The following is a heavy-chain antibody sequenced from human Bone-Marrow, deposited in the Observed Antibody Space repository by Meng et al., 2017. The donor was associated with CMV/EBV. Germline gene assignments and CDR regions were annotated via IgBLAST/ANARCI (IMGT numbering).Heavy chain of an antibody. CDR2: IIPILGIA. V-gene: IGHV1-69*10. J-gene: IGHJ3*02. CDR3: ARASPVVTVLHDALDI. D-gene: IGHD3-22*01. Sequence: SVKVSCKASGGTFSSYAISWVRQAPGQGLEWMGGIIPILGIANYAQKFQGRVTITADKSTSTAYMELSSLRSEDTAVYYCARASPVVTVLHDALDIWGQGTMVTVSS. CDR1: GGTFSSYA.